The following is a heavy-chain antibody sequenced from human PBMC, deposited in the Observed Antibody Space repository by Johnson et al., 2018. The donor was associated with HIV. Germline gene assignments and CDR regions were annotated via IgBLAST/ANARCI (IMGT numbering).Heavy chain of an antibody. CDR2: INWNGGST. J-gene: IGHJ3*02. V-gene: IGHV3-20*04. CDR1: GLTFSSYG. D-gene: IGHD3-22*01. CDR3: AKDNYYDSSGSGAGGPYDAFDI. Sequence: VQLVESGGGLVQPGGSLRLSCVASGLTFSSYGMSWVRQAPGKGPEWVSGINWNGGSTGYAGSVKGRFTISRENAKNSLYLQMNSLRAEDTAVYYCAKDNYYDSSGSGAGGPYDAFDIWGQGTMVTVSS.